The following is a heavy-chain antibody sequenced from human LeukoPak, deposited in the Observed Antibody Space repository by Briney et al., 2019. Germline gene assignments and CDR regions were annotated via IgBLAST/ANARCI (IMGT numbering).Heavy chain of an antibody. V-gene: IGHV4-34*01. CDR3: ARYPLRYCSSTSCYTGFDY. D-gene: IGHD2-2*02. CDR1: GGSFSGYY. CDR2: INHSGST. Sequence: PSETLSLTCAVYGGSFSGYYWSWIRQPPGKGLEWIGEINHSGSTNYNPSLKSRVTISVDTSKNQFSLKLSSVTAADTAVYYCARYPLRYCSSTSCYTGFDYWGQGTLLTVSS. J-gene: IGHJ4*02.